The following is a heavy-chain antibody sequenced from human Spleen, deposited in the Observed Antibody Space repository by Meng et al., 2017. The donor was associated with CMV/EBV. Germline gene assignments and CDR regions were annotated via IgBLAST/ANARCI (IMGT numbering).Heavy chain of an antibody. V-gene: IGHV3-48*04. CDR2: ISDGSKTI. J-gene: IGHJ5*02. CDR1: GFTFDDYA. D-gene: IGHD3-3*01. Sequence: GESLKISCAASGFTFDDYAMHWVRQAPGKGLEWVSYISDGSKTIYYADSVKGRFTISRDNAKNSLYLQLNILRAEDTAVYYCARGAIFGVALFNWFDPWGQGTLVTVSS. CDR3: ARGAIFGVALFNWFDP.